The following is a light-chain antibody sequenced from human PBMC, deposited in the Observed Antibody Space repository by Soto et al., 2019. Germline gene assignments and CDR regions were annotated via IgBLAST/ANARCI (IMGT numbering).Light chain of an antibody. CDR2: EVS. V-gene: IGLV2-14*01. CDR1: SSDVGGYNY. Sequence: QSVLTQPASVSGSPGQSITISCTGTSSDVGGYNYVSWYQQHPGKAPKLIIYEVSNRPSGVSNRFSGSKSGDTASLTISGLHAEDEADYYCSSYTCSSTLYVFGTGTKLTVL. CDR3: SSYTCSSTLYV. J-gene: IGLJ1*01.